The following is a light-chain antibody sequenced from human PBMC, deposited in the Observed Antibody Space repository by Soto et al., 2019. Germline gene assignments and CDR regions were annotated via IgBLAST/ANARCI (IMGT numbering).Light chain of an antibody. Sequence: QSALTQPASVSGSLGQSITISCTGTNSDIGAYNYVSWYQQHPGKAPKLIIYEVSYRPSGVSNRFSASKSDNTASLTISGLQTGDEADYYCNSFASSNALIFGGGTKLTVL. J-gene: IGLJ2*01. CDR1: NSDIGAYNY. CDR3: NSFASSNALI. CDR2: EVS. V-gene: IGLV2-14*01.